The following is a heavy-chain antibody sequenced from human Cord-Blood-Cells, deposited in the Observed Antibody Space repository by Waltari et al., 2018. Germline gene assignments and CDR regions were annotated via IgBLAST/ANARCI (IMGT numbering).Heavy chain of an antibody. CDR2: ISSSSSYI. D-gene: IGHD3-3*01. CDR1: GFTFSSYS. J-gene: IGHJ4*02. Sequence: EVQLVESGGGLVKPGGYLRLSCAASGFTFSSYSITWSRQAPGKGLEWVSSISSSSSYIYYADSVKGRFTISRDNAKNSLYLQMNSLRAEDTAVYYCARNDDFWSGYDYWGQGTLVTVSS. CDR3: ARNDDFWSGYDY. V-gene: IGHV3-21*01.